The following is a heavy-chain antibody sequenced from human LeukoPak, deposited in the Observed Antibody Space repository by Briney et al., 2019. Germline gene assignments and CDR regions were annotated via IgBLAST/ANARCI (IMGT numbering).Heavy chain of an antibody. CDR1: GFTVSSNY. J-gene: IGHJ4*02. V-gene: IGHV3-53*01. Sequence: PGGSLRLSCAASGFTVSSNYMSWVRQAPGKGLEWVSVIYSGGSTYYADSVKGRFTISRDNSKNTLYLQMNSLRAEDTAVYYCARVQSDYGGNSYFDYWGQGTLVTVSS. D-gene: IGHD4-23*01. CDR3: ARVQSDYGGNSYFDY. CDR2: IYSGGST.